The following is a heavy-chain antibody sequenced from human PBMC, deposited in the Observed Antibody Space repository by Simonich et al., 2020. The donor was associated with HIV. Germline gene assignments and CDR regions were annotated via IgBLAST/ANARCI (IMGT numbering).Heavy chain of an antibody. Sequence: EVQLVESGGGLVQPGGSLRLSCAASGFTFSSYWMHWVRQGPGKGLVWVECINSDWSSKRDAGSGKGRFTISRDNAKNTLFLQMNSLRAEDTAVYYCAKEGVGDSSAWLPDAFDIWGQGTMVTVSS. CDR1: GFTFSSYW. CDR3: AKEGVGDSSAWLPDAFDI. CDR2: INSDWSSK. D-gene: IGHD6-19*01. V-gene: IGHV3-74*01. J-gene: IGHJ3*02.